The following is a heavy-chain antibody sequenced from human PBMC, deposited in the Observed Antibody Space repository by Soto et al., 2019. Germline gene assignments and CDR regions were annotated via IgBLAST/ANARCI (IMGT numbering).Heavy chain of an antibody. CDR3: TRLPKWKFRLDP. Sequence: VGPLSLSGSSSGFPCSGSSRHWVRQASGKGLEWVGRIKDKSNNYATAYAASVKGRFSISRDDSKNTAYLQMNSLKIEDTAVYYSTRLPKWKFRLDPWGKGPLVTV. J-gene: IGHJ5*02. CDR1: GFPCSGSS. D-gene: IGHD1-1*01. CDR2: IKDKSNNYAT. V-gene: IGHV3-73*01.